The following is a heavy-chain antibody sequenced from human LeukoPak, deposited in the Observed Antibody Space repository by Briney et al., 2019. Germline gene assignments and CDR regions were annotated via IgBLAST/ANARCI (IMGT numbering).Heavy chain of an antibody. J-gene: IGHJ3*02. D-gene: IGHD2-2*01. V-gene: IGHV4-34*01. Sequence: SETLSLTCAVYGGSFSGYYWSWLRQPPGKGLEWIGEINHSGSTNYNPSLKSRVTIPVDTFKNQFSLKLSSVTAADTAVYYCARPYCSSTSCYHVGAFDIWGQGTMVTVSS. CDR3: ARPYCSSTSCYHVGAFDI. CDR2: INHSGST. CDR1: GGSFSGYY.